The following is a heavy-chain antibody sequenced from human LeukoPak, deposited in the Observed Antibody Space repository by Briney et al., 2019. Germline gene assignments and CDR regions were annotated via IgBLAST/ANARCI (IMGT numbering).Heavy chain of an antibody. J-gene: IGHJ3*02. V-gene: IGHV3-7*05. CDR2: IKQDGTQK. Sequence: GGSLRLSCEASGFTFSSYWMSWVLQAPGRGLEWVADIKQDGTQKYYVDSVEGRITISRDNVKNSLYLQMNSLRVEDTAVYYCARDCGSDCSRAFDIWGQGTMVTVSS. CDR3: ARDCGSDCSRAFDI. D-gene: IGHD2-21*02. CDR1: GFTFSSYW.